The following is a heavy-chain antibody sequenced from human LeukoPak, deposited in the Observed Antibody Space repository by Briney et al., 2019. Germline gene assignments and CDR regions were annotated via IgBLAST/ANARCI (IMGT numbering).Heavy chain of an antibody. D-gene: IGHD6-19*01. J-gene: IGHJ4*02. CDR2: IGSAGYT. CDR3: ANGVASSGWPN. V-gene: IGHV3-13*01. CDR1: GFTFDNND. Sequence: GGSLRLSCEVSGFTFDNNDMHWVRQTTGKGLEWVSAIGSAGYTYYADSVRGRFTITRDNAKQSLYLQMNSLRAEDTAVYYCANGVASSGWPNWGQGTLVTVSA.